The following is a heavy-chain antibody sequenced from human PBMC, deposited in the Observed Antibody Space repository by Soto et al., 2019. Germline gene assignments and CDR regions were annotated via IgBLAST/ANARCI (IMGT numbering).Heavy chain of an antibody. D-gene: IGHD6-13*01. Sequence: SETLSLTCAVYGGSFSGYYWSWIRQPPGKGLEWIGEINHSGSTNYNPSLKSRVTISVDTSKNQFSLKLSSVTAADTAVYYCARDPPRIAAAGLFGLSGFDYWGQGTLVTVSS. V-gene: IGHV4-34*01. CDR2: INHSGST. J-gene: IGHJ4*02. CDR3: ARDPPRIAAAGLFGLSGFDY. CDR1: GGSFSGYY.